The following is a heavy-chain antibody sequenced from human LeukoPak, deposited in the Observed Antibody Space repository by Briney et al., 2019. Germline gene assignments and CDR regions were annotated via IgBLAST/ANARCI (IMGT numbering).Heavy chain of an antibody. CDR1: GGSFSGYY. Sequence: KPSETLSLTCAVYGGSFSGYYWSWIRQPPGKGLEWIGEINHSGSTNYNPSLKSRVTISVDTSKNQFSLKLSSVTAADTAVYYCARPRYFSYYGMDVWGQGTTVTVSS. CDR2: INHSGST. J-gene: IGHJ6*02. V-gene: IGHV4-34*01. CDR3: ARPRYFSYYGMDV.